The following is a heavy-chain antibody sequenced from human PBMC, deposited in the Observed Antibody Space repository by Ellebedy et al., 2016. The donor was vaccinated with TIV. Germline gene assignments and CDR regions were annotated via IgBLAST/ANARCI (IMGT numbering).Heavy chain of an antibody. CDR2: INPSGGST. V-gene: IGHV1-46*01. D-gene: IGHD3-22*01. CDR1: GGTFSNSA. J-gene: IGHJ4*02. CDR3: ARGGIVVVITPSY. Sequence: AASVKVSCKASGGTFSNSAISWVRQAPGQGLEWMGIINPSGGSTSYAQKFQGRVTMTRDTSTSTVYMELSSLRSEDTAVYYCARGGIVVVITPSYWGQGTLVTVSS.